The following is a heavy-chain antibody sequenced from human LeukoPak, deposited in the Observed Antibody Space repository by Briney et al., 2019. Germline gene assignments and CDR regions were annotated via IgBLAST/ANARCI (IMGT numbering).Heavy chain of an antibody. CDR3: ARKVIAAAGPYYYYGMDV. J-gene: IGHJ6*02. V-gene: IGHV4-39*07. CDR1: GCSLSSSSYY. Sequence: SETLSLTFTVSGCSLSSSSYYWVWIRQPPGKGLEWIGSIYYSGSTYHHRPLKSRVTISVDTSKNQFSLKLSSVTAADTAVYYCARKVIAAAGPYYYYGMDVWGQGTTVTVSS. CDR2: IYYSGST. D-gene: IGHD6-13*01.